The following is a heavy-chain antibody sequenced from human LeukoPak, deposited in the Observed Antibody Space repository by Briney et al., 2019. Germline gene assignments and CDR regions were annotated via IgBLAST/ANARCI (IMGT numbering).Heavy chain of an antibody. CDR2: IYTSGGT. D-gene: IGHD3-16*01. V-gene: IGHV4-4*07. CDR3: AKDLGGYSHYYIDV. Sequence: SETLSLTCTVSGGSISSYYWGWILQPAGKGLEWIGRIYTSGGTNYNPSLKSRVTISVDKSRKQFSLQLSSVTAADTVVYYCAKDLGGYSHYYIDVWGKGTTVTVSS. J-gene: IGHJ6*03. CDR1: GGSISSYY.